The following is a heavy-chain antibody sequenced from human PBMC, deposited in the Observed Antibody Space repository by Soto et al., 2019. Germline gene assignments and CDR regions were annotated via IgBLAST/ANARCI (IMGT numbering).Heavy chain of an antibody. CDR1: GDGVAGNSAA. Sequence: SQTLSLTGAISGDGVAGNSAAWNWIRQSPSRGLEWLGRTYYRSKWYNAYAVTVTSRITVTPDASKNQFSLHMNSVTPEDTAVYYYAREFPYYEISHSYFDDWGQGALVTVSS. J-gene: IGHJ4*02. CDR2: TYYRSKWYN. CDR3: AREFPYYEISHSYFDD. D-gene: IGHD3-16*01. V-gene: IGHV6-1*01.